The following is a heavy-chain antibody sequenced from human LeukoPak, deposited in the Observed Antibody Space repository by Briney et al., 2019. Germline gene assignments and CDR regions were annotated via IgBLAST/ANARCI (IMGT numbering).Heavy chain of an antibody. CDR2: INSSSSNI. CDR3: ARDPSNYYDADAFDI. CDR1: GFTFSSYS. Sequence: PGGSLRLSCAASGFTFSSYSMNWVRQAPGKGLEWVSSINSSSSNIYYADSVKGRFTIPRDNAKNSLYLQRNGLRAEDTAVFYCARDPSNYYDADAFDIWGQGKMVTVSS. J-gene: IGHJ3*02. V-gene: IGHV3-21*01. D-gene: IGHD3-22*01.